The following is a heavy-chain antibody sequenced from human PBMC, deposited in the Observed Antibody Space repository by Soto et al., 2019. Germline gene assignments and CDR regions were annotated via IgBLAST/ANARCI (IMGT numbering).Heavy chain of an antibody. Sequence: QVQLVQSGAEVKRPGSSVKVSCKASGDTFSFYSINWVRQAPGLGLEWMGRVNPILSMSKYAQRFQGRVTMTAERSTSTAYMELSGLRSEDTALYYCATSYGSGYRAFDYWGQGALVTVSS. D-gene: IGHD3-10*01. V-gene: IGHV1-69*04. J-gene: IGHJ4*02. CDR3: ATSYGSGYRAFDY. CDR2: VNPILSMS. CDR1: GDTFSFYS.